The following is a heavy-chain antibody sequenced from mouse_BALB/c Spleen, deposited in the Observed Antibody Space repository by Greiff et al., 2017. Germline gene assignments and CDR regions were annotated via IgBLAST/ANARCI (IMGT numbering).Heavy chain of an antibody. Sequence: EVKLMESGGGLVQPGGSRKLSCAASGFTFSSFGMHWVRQAPEKGLEWVAYISSGSSTIYYAATVKGRFTISRDNPKNTLFLQITSLRSEDTAMYYCARSYYGNYGVFYAMDYWGQGTSVTVSS. J-gene: IGHJ4*01. CDR2: ISSGSSTI. CDR1: GFTFSSFG. D-gene: IGHD2-10*01. V-gene: IGHV5-17*02. CDR3: ARSYYGNYGVFYAMDY.